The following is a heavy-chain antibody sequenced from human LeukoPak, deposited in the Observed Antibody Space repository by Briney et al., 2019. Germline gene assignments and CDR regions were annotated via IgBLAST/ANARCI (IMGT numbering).Heavy chain of an antibody. CDR2: ISGYTGDT. V-gene: IGHV1-18*01. CDR1: GYTFPNYD. Sequence: ASVKVSCKTSGYTFPNYDIYWVRQAPGQGLECMGWISGYTGDTKYAQILQGRFTVTTDTSTSTAYMELRSLAYDDTAVYYCARAGYCGDGGCRGGSAFDVWGQGTMVTVSS. CDR3: ARAGYCGDGGCRGGSAFDV. D-gene: IGHD2-15*01. J-gene: IGHJ3*01.